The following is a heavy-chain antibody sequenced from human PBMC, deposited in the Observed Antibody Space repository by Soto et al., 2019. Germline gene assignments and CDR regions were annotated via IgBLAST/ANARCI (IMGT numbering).Heavy chain of an antibody. CDR3: ARIGYSSGWYVHYYYYGMDV. CDR1: GYSFTSYW. J-gene: IGHJ6*02. V-gene: IGHV5-10-1*01. Sequence: GESLKISGKGSGYSFTSYWISWVRQMPGKGLEWMGRIDPSDSYTNYSPSFQGHVTISADKSISTAYLQWSSLKASDTAMYYCARIGYSSGWYVHYYYYGMDVWGQGTTVTVSS. D-gene: IGHD6-19*01. CDR2: IDPSDSYT.